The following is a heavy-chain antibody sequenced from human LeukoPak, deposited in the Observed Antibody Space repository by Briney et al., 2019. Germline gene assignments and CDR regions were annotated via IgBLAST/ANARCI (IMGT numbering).Heavy chain of an antibody. V-gene: IGHV4-39*01. CDR1: GGSISSSSYY. Sequence: TSETLSLTCTVSGGSISSSSYYWGWIRQPPGKGLEWIGNIYYSGSTYYNPSLKSRVTISVDTSNNQFSLQLSSVTAADTAEYYCARRTHSYSPFFDYWGQGTLVTVSS. CDR3: ARRTHSYSPFFDY. D-gene: IGHD5-18*01. J-gene: IGHJ4*02. CDR2: IYYSGST.